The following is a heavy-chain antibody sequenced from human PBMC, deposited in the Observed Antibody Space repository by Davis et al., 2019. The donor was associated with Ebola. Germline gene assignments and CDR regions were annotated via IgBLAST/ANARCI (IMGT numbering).Heavy chain of an antibody. V-gene: IGHV3-48*04. CDR1: GFTFTIHP. CDR2: ISGFSSTI. D-gene: IGHD4-23*01. J-gene: IGHJ4*02. CDR3: ARTGGNSQYNFDY. Sequence: PGGSLRLSCAASGFTFTIHPMHWVRQAPGKGLEWLSYISGFSSTIYYADSVKGRFTTSRDNAKNSLYLQINSLRAEDTAVYYCARTGGNSQYNFDYWGQGTLVTVSS.